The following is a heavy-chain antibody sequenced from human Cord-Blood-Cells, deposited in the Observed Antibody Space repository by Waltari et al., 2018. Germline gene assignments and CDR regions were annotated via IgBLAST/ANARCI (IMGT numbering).Heavy chain of an antibody. CDR3: ARRYWTGGVCYDAFDI. Sequence: EVQLVQSGAEVKKPGESLKIACKGSGYSFTSYWIGWVCQLPGKGLEWRGIIYPGDSDTVYSPSFQGQVTISADKSISTAYLQWSSLKASDTGMYYCARRYWTGGVCYDAFDIGGQGTIVTVSS. CDR1: GYSFTSYW. J-gene: IGHJ3*02. D-gene: IGHD2-8*02. V-gene: IGHV5-51*01. CDR2: IYPGDSDT.